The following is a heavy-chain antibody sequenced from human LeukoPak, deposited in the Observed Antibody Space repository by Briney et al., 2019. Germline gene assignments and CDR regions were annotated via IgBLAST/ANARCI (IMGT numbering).Heavy chain of an antibody. CDR2: IYYSGST. D-gene: IGHD3-22*01. J-gene: IGHJ4*02. V-gene: IGHV4-59*01. Sequence: SETLSLTCTVSGGSISSYYWSWIRQPPGKGLEWIGYIYYSGSTNYNPSLKSRVTISVDTSKNQFSLKLSSVTAADTAVYYCARVDYYDSSGSDYWGQGTLVTVSS. CDR3: ARVDYYDSSGSDY. CDR1: GGSISSYY.